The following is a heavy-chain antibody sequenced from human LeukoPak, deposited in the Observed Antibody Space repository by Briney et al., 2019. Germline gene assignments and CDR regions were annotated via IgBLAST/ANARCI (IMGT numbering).Heavy chain of an antibody. CDR3: ARYSGSYYYPPAWDL. J-gene: IGHJ4*02. CDR1: GFTFSNNA. D-gene: IGHD1-26*01. Sequence: GGSLRLSCAASGFTFSNNAMNWVRQAPGKGLEWVSATSTSGGSAYYADSVKGRFTISRDNSKNTLYLQMDSLRADDTAVYYCARYSGSYYYPPAWDLWGQGTLVTVSS. V-gene: IGHV3-23*01. CDR2: TSTSGGSA.